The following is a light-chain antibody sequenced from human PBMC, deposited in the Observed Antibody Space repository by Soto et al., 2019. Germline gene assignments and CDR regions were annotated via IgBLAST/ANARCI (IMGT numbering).Light chain of an antibody. J-gene: IGKJ1*01. CDR3: CRDDDSPWT. CDR2: AAS. CDR1: QGIRND. V-gene: IGKV1-6*01. Sequence: VGDRVTITCRARQGIRNDLGWYQQKPGKAPKLLIYAASSLQSGVPSRFSGSGSGTDFIFNNNTPQAEDLASQYSCRDDDSPWTFNHETGVDIK.